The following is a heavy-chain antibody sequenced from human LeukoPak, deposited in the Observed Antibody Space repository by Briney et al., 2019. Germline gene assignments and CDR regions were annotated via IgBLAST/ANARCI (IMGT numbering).Heavy chain of an antibody. CDR2: IIPIFGTA. D-gene: IGHD3-22*01. J-gene: IGHJ4*02. CDR3: ARGRGRYYDSSGRRHYFDY. Sequence: SVKVSCKASGYTFTGYYMHWVRQAPGQGLEWMGGIIPIFGTANYAQKFQGRVTITADESTSTAYMELSSLRSEDTAVYYCARGRGRYYDSSGRRHYFDYWGQGTLVTVSS. V-gene: IGHV1-69*13. CDR1: GYTFTGYY.